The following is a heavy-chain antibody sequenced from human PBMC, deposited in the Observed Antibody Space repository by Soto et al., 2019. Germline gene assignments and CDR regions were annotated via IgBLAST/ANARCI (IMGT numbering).Heavy chain of an antibody. CDR1: GGSLRSGSYY. D-gene: IGHD3-22*01. V-gene: IGHV4-61*01. CDR2: IYPGGAT. J-gene: IGHJ4*02. Sequence: SETLSLTCTVSGGSLRSGSYYWSWIRQPPGKGLEWIGYIYPGGATTYNASLKSRVTISVDTSKNQFFLKVNSVTAADTAVYFCARDSSGRHDYWGQGSPLTVSS. CDR3: ARDSSGRHDY.